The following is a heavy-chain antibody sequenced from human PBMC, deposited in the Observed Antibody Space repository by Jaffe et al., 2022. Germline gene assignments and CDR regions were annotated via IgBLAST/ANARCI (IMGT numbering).Heavy chain of an antibody. CDR3: AKGLAAAAPQGYYYYYMDV. D-gene: IGHD6-13*01. CDR1: GFTFSSYA. V-gene: IGHV3-23*01. Sequence: EVQLLESGGGLVQPGGSLRLSCAASGFTFSSYAMSWVRQAPGKGLEWVSAISGSGGSTYYADSVKGRFTISRDNSKNTLYLQMNSLRAEDTAVYYCAKGLAAAAPQGYYYYYMDVWGKGTTVTVSS. J-gene: IGHJ6*03. CDR2: ISGSGGST.